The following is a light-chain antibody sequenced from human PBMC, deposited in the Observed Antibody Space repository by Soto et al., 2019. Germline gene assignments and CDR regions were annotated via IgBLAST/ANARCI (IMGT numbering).Light chain of an antibody. Sequence: QSVLTQPASVSGSPGQSITISCTGTSSDIGGYNYVSWYQQHPGKAPKLMIYEVSNRPSGVSNRFSGPKSGNTASLTISGLQAEDEADYYCSSYRSSNTLEVFGTGTKLTVL. CDR3: SSYRSSNTLEV. J-gene: IGLJ1*01. CDR2: EVS. CDR1: SSDIGGYNY. V-gene: IGLV2-14*01.